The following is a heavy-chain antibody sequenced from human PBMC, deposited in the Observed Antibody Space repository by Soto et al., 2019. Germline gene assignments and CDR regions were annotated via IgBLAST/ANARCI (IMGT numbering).Heavy chain of an antibody. V-gene: IGHV4-31*03. Sequence: QVQLQESGPGLVKPSQTLSLTCTVSGGSISSGGYYWSWIRQHPGKGLEWIGYIYYSGSTYYNPSLKSRVTISVDTSKNQFSLKLSSVTAADTAVYYCARESNDYIWGSYPRYFDYWGQGTLVTVSS. CDR1: GGSISSGGYY. CDR2: IYYSGST. D-gene: IGHD3-16*02. CDR3: ARESNDYIWGSYPRYFDY. J-gene: IGHJ4*02.